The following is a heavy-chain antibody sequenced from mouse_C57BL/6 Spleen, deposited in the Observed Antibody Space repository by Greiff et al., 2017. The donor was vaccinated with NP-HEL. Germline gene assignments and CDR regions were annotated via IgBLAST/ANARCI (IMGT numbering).Heavy chain of an antibody. D-gene: IGHD2-1*01. Sequence: VQLQQSGAELVMPGASVKLSCKASGYTFTSYWMHWVKQRPGQGLEWIGEIDPSDSYTNYNQKFKGKSTLTVDKSSSTAYMQLSSLTSEDSAVYYCARWDYGNLDYWGQGTTLTVSS. CDR2: IDPSDSYT. J-gene: IGHJ2*01. CDR3: ARWDYGNLDY. V-gene: IGHV1-69*01. CDR1: GYTFTSYW.